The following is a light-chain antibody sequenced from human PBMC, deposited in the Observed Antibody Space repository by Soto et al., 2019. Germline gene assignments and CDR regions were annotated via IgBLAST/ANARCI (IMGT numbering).Light chain of an antibody. V-gene: IGKV3-20*01. CDR2: GAS. Sequence: EIVLTQSPDTLSVSPGERATLSCRASQSVSSTYLAWYQQKPGQAPRLLIYGASSRATGIPDRFSGSGSGTDFTLTISRLEPEDFAVYYCQQYGSSGTFGQGTKVEIK. J-gene: IGKJ1*01. CDR3: QQYGSSGT. CDR1: QSVSSTY.